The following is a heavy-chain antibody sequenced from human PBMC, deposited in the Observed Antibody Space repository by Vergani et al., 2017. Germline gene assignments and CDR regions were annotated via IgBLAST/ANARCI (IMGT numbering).Heavy chain of an antibody. V-gene: IGHV4-39*07. CDR2: IYYSGST. J-gene: IGHJ4*02. CDR1: GGSISSSSYY. Sequence: QLQLQESGPGLVKPSETLSLTCTVSGGSISSSSYYWGWIRQPPGKGLEWIGSIYYSGSTNYNPSLKSRVTISVDKSKNQFSLKLSSVTAADTAVYYCARATPSDGTNDYWGQGTLVTVSS. CDR3: ARATPSDGTNDY. D-gene: IGHD6-13*01.